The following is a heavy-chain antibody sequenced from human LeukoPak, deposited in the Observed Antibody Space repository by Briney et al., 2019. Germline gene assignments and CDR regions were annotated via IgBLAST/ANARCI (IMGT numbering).Heavy chain of an antibody. J-gene: IGHJ4*02. CDR1: GGSFSSSNW. D-gene: IGHD3-22*01. CDR2: IYHSGST. V-gene: IGHV4-4*02. CDR3: ARESGYYYDTRYFDY. Sequence: SGTLSLTCAVSGGSFSSSNWWSWVRQPPGKGLEWMGEIYHSGSTNYNPSLKSRVTISVDKSKNQFSLKLSSVTAADTAVYYCARESGYYYDTRYFDYWGQGTLVTVSS.